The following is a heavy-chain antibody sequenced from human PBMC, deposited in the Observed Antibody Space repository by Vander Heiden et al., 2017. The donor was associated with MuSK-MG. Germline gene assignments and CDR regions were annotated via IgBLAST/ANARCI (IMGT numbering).Heavy chain of an antibody. CDR2: IAVYNGHT. CDR1: GYTFTNYG. V-gene: IGHV1-18*01. CDR3: ARYALIRLGDPRWTFDT. D-gene: IGHD3-16*01. Sequence: QVQLVQSGAEVKEPGASVKVSCKASGYTFTNYGISWVRQAPGQGLEWMGWIAVYNGHTNYAQKLQGRVTMTTDTSTSTAYMELRSLRSDDTAVYYCARYALIRLGDPRWTFDTWGQGTMVTVSS. J-gene: IGHJ3*02.